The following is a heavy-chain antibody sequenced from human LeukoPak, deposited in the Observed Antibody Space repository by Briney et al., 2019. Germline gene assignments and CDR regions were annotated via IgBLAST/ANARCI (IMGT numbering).Heavy chain of an antibody. CDR3: AKTGYTSSWYWFDP. J-gene: IGHJ5*02. CDR1: GFTFSSYG. D-gene: IGHD6-13*01. V-gene: IGHV3-30*02. CDR2: IWYDGSNK. Sequence: GGSLRLSCAASGFTFSSYGMHWVRQAPGKGLEWVAFIWYDGSNKYVDSVKGRFTISRDNSKNTLYLQMNSLRAEDTAVYYCAKTGYTSSWYWFDPWGQGTLVTVSS.